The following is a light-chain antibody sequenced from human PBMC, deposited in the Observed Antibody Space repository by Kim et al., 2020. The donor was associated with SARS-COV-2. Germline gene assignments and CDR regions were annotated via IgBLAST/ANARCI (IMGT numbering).Light chain of an antibody. CDR1: HSVANYY. V-gene: IGKV3-20*01. J-gene: IGKJ4*01. CDR3: QQYVTSLVT. Sequence: IVLTQSPGTLSLSPGQRATLSCRASHSVANYYVAWYQHKPGQPPKFLIYAASRRATGIPDRFSGSGSGTDFTLTISRLESEDFAVYYCQQYVTSLVTFGGGTKVDIK. CDR2: AAS.